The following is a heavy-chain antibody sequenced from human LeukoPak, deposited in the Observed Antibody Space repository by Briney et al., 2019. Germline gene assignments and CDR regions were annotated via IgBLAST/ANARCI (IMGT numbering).Heavy chain of an antibody. CDR3: ARDRRGWYGEIDY. J-gene: IGHJ4*02. D-gene: IGHD6-19*01. CDR1: GFTFSSYA. V-gene: IGHV3-48*01. CDR2: ISSSSSSTI. Sequence: GGSLRLSCAASGFTFSSYAMNWVRQAPGKGLEWVSYISSSSSSTIYYADSVKGRFTISRDNAKNSLYLQMNSLRAEDTAVYYCARDRRGWYGEIDYWGQGTLVTVSS.